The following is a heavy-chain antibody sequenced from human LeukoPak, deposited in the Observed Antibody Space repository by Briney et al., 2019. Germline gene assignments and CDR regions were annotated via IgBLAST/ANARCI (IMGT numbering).Heavy chain of an antibody. Sequence: GGSLRLSCAASGFSFSSYEMNWVRQAPGKGLEWVSYISSSGSTIYYADSVKGRFTISRDNAQNSLYLQMNSLRAEDTSVYYGARGSPLTAGTGDAFDIWGQGTMVTVSS. CDR3: ARGSPLTAGTGDAFDI. J-gene: IGHJ3*02. CDR1: GFSFSSYE. CDR2: ISSSGSTI. D-gene: IGHD6-13*01. V-gene: IGHV3-48*03.